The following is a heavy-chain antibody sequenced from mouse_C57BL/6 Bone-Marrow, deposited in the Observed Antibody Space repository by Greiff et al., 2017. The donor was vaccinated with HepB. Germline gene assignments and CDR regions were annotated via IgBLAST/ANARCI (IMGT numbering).Heavy chain of an antibody. CDR1: GYTFTSYW. J-gene: IGHJ3*01. V-gene: IGHV1-69*01. CDR2: IDPSDSYT. CDR3: ARNEYGGYYQAWFAY. D-gene: IGHD2-3*01. Sequence: QVQLQQPGAELVMPGASVKLSCKASGYTFTSYWMHWVKQRPGQGLEWIGEIDPSDSYTNYNQKFKGKSTLTVDKSSSTAYMQLSSLTSEVSAVYYCARNEYGGYYQAWFAYWGQGTLVTVSA.